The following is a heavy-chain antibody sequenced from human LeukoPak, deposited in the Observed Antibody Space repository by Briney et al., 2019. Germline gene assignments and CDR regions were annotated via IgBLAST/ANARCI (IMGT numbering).Heavy chain of an antibody. D-gene: IGHD6-13*01. Sequence: PSETLSLTCTVSGGSISSGGSYWSWIRQPAGKGLEWIGSIFYSGRTYYNPSLKSRVTMSVDTSKNQFSLRLSSVNAADTAVYYCARDILATSIAAPYYWGQGTLVTVSS. CDR3: ARDILATSIAAPYY. J-gene: IGHJ4*02. V-gene: IGHV4-39*07. CDR1: GGSISSGGSY. CDR2: IFYSGRT.